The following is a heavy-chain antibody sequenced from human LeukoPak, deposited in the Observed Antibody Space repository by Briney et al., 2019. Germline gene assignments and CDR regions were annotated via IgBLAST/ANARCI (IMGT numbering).Heavy chain of an antibody. CDR1: GFTFSSYD. Sequence: GGTLRLSCAASGFTFSSYDMNWVRQATGKGLEWVSAIGTAGDTYYPGSVKGRFTISRENAKNSLYLQMNSLRAGDTAVYYCARVRRPYYGMDVWGQGTTVTVSS. D-gene: IGHD3-3*01. V-gene: IGHV3-13*04. CDR3: ARVRRPYYGMDV. J-gene: IGHJ6*01. CDR2: IGTAGDT.